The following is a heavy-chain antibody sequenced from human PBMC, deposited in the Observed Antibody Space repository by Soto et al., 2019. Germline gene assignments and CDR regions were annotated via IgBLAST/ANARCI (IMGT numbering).Heavy chain of an antibody. J-gene: IGHJ4*02. V-gene: IGHV3-30*14. CDR2: ISYDGSNK. Sequence: GGAPRPSCAPPWCSLRKYAMHWGRPAPGKGLEWVAVISYDGSNKYYADSVKGRFTISRDNSKNTLYLQMNSLRAEDTAVYYCARSPMGATYFDYWGQGTLVTVSS. CDR1: WCSLRKYA. D-gene: IGHD1-26*01. CDR3: ARSPMGATYFDY.